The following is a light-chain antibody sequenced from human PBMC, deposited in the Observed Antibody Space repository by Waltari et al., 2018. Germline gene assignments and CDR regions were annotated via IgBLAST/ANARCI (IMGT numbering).Light chain of an antibody. CDR1: SSAVGGYNF. Sequence: QSALTQPASASGSPGQSITISCTGTSSAVGGYNFVSWYQQHPGKAPKLLIYDVMNRPSGVSSRFSGSKSGNTASLTISGLQAEDEAYYYCYSYTTSSTYVFGTGTQVTVL. J-gene: IGLJ1*01. CDR3: YSYTTSSTYV. V-gene: IGLV2-14*03. CDR2: DVM.